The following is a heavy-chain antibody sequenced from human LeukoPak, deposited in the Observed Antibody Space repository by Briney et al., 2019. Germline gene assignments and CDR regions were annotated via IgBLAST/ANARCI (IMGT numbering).Heavy chain of an antibody. Sequence: PGRSLRLSCAASGFTSSSQGMHWLRQAPGKGLEWVAVIWYDGSKKHYADSVKGRFTISRDNSKNTPYLQMNSLRAEDTAVYYCAKESSCSGGSCYVYWGQGTLVTVSS. CDR3: AKESSCSGGSCYVY. J-gene: IGHJ4*02. CDR2: IWYDGSKK. V-gene: IGHV3-33*06. D-gene: IGHD2-15*01. CDR1: GFTSSSQG.